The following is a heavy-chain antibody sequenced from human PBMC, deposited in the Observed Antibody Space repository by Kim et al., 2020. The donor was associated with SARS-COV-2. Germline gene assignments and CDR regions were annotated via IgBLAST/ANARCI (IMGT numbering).Heavy chain of an antibody. Sequence: GGSLRLSCAATGFTFSSYAMSWVRQSPGKGLEWLSGIVGSGGSTYYADSVKGRFTISRDNSKNTLFLQMSGLRAEDTALYYCAKAQHSSTWSYYFDSWG. D-gene: IGHD2-2*01. CDR1: GFTFSSYA. CDR2: IVGSGGST. J-gene: IGHJ4*01. CDR3: AKAQHSSTWSYYFDS. V-gene: IGHV3-23*01.